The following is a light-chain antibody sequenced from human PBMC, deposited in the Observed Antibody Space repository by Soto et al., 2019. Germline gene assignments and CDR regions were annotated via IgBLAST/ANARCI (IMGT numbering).Light chain of an antibody. J-gene: IGKJ1*01. V-gene: IGKV3-11*01. CDR2: DVS. Sequence: EIVLTQSPATLSLSPGERATLSCRASQSVTSYLAWYQQKPGQAPRLLIYDVSNRASGIPARFSGSGSETDFTLTISSLEPEDFAIYHCQQHNNWPPWTFGQGTKVDIK. CDR1: QSVTSY. CDR3: QQHNNWPPWT.